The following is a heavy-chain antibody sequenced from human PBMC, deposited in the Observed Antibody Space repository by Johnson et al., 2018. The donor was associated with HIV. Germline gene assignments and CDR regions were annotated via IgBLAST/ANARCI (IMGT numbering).Heavy chain of an antibody. CDR1: GFTFSSYG. V-gene: IGHV3-30*03. CDR2: ISYDGSHT. Sequence: QVQLVESGGGVVQPGRSLRLSCAASGFTFSSYGMHWVRQAPGKGLEWVAVISYDGSHTYYAVSVKCRFNISRDNAKNSLYRQMNRLRAEDTAVYYCARRGRSSSWYDLDIWGQGTMVSVSS. D-gene: IGHD6-13*01. CDR3: ARRGRSSSWYDLDI. J-gene: IGHJ3*02.